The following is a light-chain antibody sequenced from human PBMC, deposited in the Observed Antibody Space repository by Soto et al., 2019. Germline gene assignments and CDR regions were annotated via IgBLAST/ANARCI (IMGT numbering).Light chain of an antibody. J-gene: IGLJ2*01. Sequence: YELTQPPSVSVAPGKTARITCGGNNIGSKSVPWYQQKPGQAPVLVIYYDSDRPSGIPERFSGSNSGNTATLTISRVEAGDEADYYCQVWDSSSDHVVFGGGTKLTVL. CDR2: YDS. CDR1: NIGSKS. CDR3: QVWDSSSDHVV. V-gene: IGLV3-21*04.